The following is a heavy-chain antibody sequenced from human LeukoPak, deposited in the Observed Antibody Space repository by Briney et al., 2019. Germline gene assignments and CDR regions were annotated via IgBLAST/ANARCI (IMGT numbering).Heavy chain of an antibody. CDR2: INWNGGST. CDR1: GFTFDDYG. CDR3: ATPTRLTGTTWGFVY. V-gene: IGHV3-20*04. Sequence: PGGSLRLSCAAPGFTFDDYGMSWVRQAPGKGLEWVSGINWNGGSTGYADSVKGRFTISRDNAKNSLYLQMNSLRAEDTALYYCATPTRLTGTTWGFVYWGQGTLVTVSS. D-gene: IGHD1-20*01. J-gene: IGHJ4*02.